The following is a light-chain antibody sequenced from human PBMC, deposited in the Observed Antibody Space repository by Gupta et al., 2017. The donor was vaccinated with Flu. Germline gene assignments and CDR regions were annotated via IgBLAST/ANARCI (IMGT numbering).Light chain of an antibody. J-gene: IGKJ2*03. CDR3: RQRSSWPQNS. CDR1: QSVSSY. CDR2: DAS. V-gene: IGKV3-11*01. Sequence: DILLPQPPATLSSSPGERATLSCRARQSVSSYLAWYQQKPGQAPRLLIYDASNRATGIPARLSGSRSGASFTLTISSLVAEDFAVYYCRQRSSWPQNSFGQGTKLEIK.